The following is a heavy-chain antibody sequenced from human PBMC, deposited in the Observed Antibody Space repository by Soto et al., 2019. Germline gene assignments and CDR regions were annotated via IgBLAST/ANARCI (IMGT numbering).Heavy chain of an antibody. CDR3: ARGYKYYDFWSGYYKYDNWFDP. J-gene: IGHJ5*02. D-gene: IGHD3-3*01. CDR1: GGSISSYY. Sequence: SETLSLTCTVSGGSISSYYWSWIRQPPGKGLEWIGYIYYSGSTNYNPSLKSRVTISVDTSKNQFSLNLSSVTAADTAVYYCARGYKYYDFWSGYYKYDNWFDPWGQGTLVTVSS. V-gene: IGHV4-59*01. CDR2: IYYSGST.